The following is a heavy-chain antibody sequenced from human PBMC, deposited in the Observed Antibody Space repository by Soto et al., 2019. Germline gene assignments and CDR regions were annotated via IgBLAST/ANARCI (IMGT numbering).Heavy chain of an antibody. D-gene: IGHD6-19*01. V-gene: IGHV3-30*03. J-gene: IGHJ4*02. CDR3: ARGWGSGWLEFFDS. Sequence: GGSLRLCCAASGFTFSSYGVHWVRQAPGKGLEWVAVISYDGSNKYYADSVKGRFTISRDNSENTLYLQMNSLRADDTAVYYCARGWGSGWLEFFDSWGQGALVTVSS. CDR1: GFTFSSYG. CDR2: ISYDGSNK.